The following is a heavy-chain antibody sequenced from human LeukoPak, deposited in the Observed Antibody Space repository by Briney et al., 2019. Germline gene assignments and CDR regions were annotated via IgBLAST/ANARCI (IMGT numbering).Heavy chain of an antibody. D-gene: IGHD1-26*01. CDR3: ARSQGVGAGKAFDY. CDR2: INSDGNSI. CDR1: GFTFSDYW. Sequence: PGGSLRLSCAASGFTFSDYWMHWVRQAPGKGLVWVSHINSDGNSINYADSVKGRFTISRDNAKNSLYLQMNSLRAEDTAVYYCARSQGVGAGKAFDYWGQGTLVTVSS. V-gene: IGHV3-74*01. J-gene: IGHJ4*02.